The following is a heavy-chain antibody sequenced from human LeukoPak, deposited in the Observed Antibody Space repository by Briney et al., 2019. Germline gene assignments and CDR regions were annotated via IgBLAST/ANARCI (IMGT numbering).Heavy chain of an antibody. CDR2: INHSGST. J-gene: IGHJ5*02. D-gene: IGHD4-17*01. V-gene: IGHV4-34*01. Sequence: SETVSLTCAVCGGSFRGYYWRGIRDPRGKGLEGSGEINHSGSTNYKPALKSRVTISVDTSKNPFSLQLSSVTAADTAVYYCARPNSGDYSILNNWFDPWGQGTLVTVSS. CDR1: GGSFRGYY. CDR3: ARPNSGDYSILNNWFDP.